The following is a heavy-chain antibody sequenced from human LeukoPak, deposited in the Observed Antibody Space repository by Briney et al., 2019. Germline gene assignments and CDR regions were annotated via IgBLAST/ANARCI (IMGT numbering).Heavy chain of an antibody. CDR2: IYYSGHT. J-gene: IGHJ4*02. CDR3: ARATWNGYMFDY. V-gene: IGHV4-61*05. D-gene: IGHD5-24*01. CDR1: GGSISSSSYY. Sequence: SETLSLTCTVSGGSISSSSYYWGWIRQPPGKGLEWIGYIYYSGHTNYNPSLNSRVAISIDTSKNQFSLKLNSLTAADTAVYYCARATWNGYMFDYWGQGSLVTVTS.